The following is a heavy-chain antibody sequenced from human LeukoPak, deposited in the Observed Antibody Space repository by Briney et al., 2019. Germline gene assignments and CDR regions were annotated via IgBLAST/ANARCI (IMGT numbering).Heavy chain of an antibody. CDR1: GGSMKNYY. J-gene: IGHJ4*02. CDR2: INDNGHS. CDR3: ARDHSGYFPAFDY. Sequence: SETLSLTCTVSGGSMKNYYWSWIRQPPGKGLEWIAYINDNGHSGYNPSLKSRVTISVDTSKNQFSLRLSSVTAADTAVYYCARDHSGYFPAFDYWGQGALVIVSS. V-gene: IGHV4-59*12. D-gene: IGHD3-22*01.